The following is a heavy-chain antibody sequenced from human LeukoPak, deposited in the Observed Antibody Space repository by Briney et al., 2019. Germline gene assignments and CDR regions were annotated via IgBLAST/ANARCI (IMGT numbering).Heavy chain of an antibody. D-gene: IGHD3/OR15-3a*01. J-gene: IGHJ4*02. V-gene: IGHV3-7*01. CDR3: AKCDGTGTVDY. CDR1: EFTFRNYW. Sequence: PGGSLRLSCAASEFTFRNYWMSWVRQAPGKGLEWVANINRDGSETYYVDSVKGRFTMSRDNAMNSLYLQMNSLSAEDTAVYFCAKCDGTGTVDYWGQGTLVTVSS. CDR2: INRDGSET.